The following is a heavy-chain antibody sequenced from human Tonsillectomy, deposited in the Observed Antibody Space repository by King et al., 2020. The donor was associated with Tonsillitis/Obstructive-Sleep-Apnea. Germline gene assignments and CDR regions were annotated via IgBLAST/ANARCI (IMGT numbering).Heavy chain of an antibody. J-gene: IGHJ4*02. CDR2: IDPSDSYT. V-gene: IGHV5-10-1*01. CDR3: ARADCSSTSCYTLDS. CDR1: GYNFTNYW. Sequence: VQLVQSGAEVKKPGESLRISCKGSGYNFTNYWINWVRQMPGKGLEWMGRIDPSDSYTNYSPSFQGHVTISADRSISLAFLQWSRLKASDTALYYCARADCSSTSCYTLDSWGQGTLVTVSS. D-gene: IGHD2-2*02.